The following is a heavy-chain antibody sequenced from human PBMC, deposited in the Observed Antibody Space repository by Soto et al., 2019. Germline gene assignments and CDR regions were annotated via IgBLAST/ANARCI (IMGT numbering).Heavy chain of an antibody. CDR3: ARAHYGDYGYGMDV. V-gene: IGHV4-30-2*01. J-gene: IGHJ6*02. CDR1: GGSISSGDYS. CDR2: IYHSGST. D-gene: IGHD4-17*01. Sequence: QLQLQESGSGLVKPSQTLSLTCAVSGGSISSGDYSWSWIRQPPGKGLEWIGYIYHSGSTYYNPSLKSRVTISVDRSKNQFPLKLSSVTAADTAVYYCARAHYGDYGYGMDVWGQGTTVTVSS.